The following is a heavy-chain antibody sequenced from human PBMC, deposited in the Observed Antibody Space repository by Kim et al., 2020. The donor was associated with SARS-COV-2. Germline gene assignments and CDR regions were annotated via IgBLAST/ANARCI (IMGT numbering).Heavy chain of an antibody. Sequence: GGSLRLSCVGSGFTFDNYAMSWVRQAPGKGLEWVSVVSGVGVNKFYADSVRGRFTISRDNSKNILYLQMNSLRDEDTALYYCAKMAAMAGYNYFYYY. CDR3: AKMAAMAGYNYFYYY. V-gene: IGHV3-23*01. D-gene: IGHD5-12*01. CDR2: VSGVGVNK. CDR1: GFTFDNYA. J-gene: IGHJ6*01.